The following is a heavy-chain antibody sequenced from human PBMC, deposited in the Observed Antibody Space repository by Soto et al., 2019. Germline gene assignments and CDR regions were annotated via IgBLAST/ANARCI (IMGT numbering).Heavy chain of an antibody. CDR3: VIDPLWVTAMVLWSSVH. V-gene: IGHV3-30-3*01. CDR2: ISYDGSNK. D-gene: IGHD5-18*01. J-gene: IGHJ2*01. Sequence: QVQLVESGGGVVQPGRSLRLSCAASGFTFSSYAMHWVRQAPGKGLEWVAVISYDGSNKYYADSVKGRFTISRHNSKNTLYQHMSGLTSEETAVYYCVIDPLWVTAMVLWSSVHWGRGTLFTIST. CDR1: GFTFSSYA.